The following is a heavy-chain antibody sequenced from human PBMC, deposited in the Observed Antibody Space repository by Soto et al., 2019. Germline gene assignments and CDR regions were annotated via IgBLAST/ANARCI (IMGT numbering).Heavy chain of an antibody. CDR2: IYYSGST. V-gene: IGHV4-30-4*01. CDR3: ARGRVLLT. Sequence: SWIRQPPGKGLEWIGYIYYSGSTYYNPSLKSRVTISVDTSKNQFSLKLSSVTAADTAVYYCARGRVLLTWGQGTLVTVSS. J-gene: IGHJ5*02. D-gene: IGHD1-26*01.